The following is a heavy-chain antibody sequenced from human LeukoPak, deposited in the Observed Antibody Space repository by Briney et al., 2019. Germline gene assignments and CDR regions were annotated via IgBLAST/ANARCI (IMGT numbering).Heavy chain of an antibody. J-gene: IGHJ4*02. CDR1: GFTFSSYS. CDR3: ARARCCSSTSCYGDFDY. V-gene: IGHV3-21*01. D-gene: IGHD2-2*01. Sequence: GGPLRLSCAASGFTFSSYSMNWVRQAPGKGLERVSSISSSSTYIYYADSVKGRFTISRDNAKNSLYLQMNSLRAEDTAVYYCARARCCSSTSCYGDFDYWGQGTLVTVSS. CDR2: ISSSSTYI.